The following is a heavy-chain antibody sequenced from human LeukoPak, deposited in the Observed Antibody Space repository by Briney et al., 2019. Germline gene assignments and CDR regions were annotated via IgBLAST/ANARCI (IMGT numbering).Heavy chain of an antibody. CDR3: ARVLSSSWYLFWFDP. Sequence: SETPSLTCTVSGGSISSYYWSWIRQPAGKGLEWIGRIYISGSTNYNPSLKSRVTMSVDTSKNQFSLKLSSVTAADTAVYYCARVLSSSWYLFWFDPWGQGTLVTVSS. CDR2: IYISGST. CDR1: GGSISSYY. D-gene: IGHD6-13*01. V-gene: IGHV4-4*07. J-gene: IGHJ5*02.